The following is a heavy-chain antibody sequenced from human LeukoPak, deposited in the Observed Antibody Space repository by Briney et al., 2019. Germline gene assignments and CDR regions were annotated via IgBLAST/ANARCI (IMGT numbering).Heavy chain of an antibody. V-gene: IGHV3-30*02. CDR3: AKEVGGWSYYFDY. D-gene: IGHD6-19*01. CDR2: IRYDGSNK. Sequence: GGSLRLSCAASGFTFSSYGMHWVRQAPGKGLEWVAFIRYDGSNKYYADSMKGRFTISRDNSKNTLYLQMNSLRAEDTAVYYCAKEVGGWSYYFDYWGQGTLVTVSS. CDR1: GFTFSSYG. J-gene: IGHJ4*02.